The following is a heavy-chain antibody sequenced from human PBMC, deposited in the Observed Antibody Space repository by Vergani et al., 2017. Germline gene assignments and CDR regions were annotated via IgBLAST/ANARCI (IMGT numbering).Heavy chain of an antibody. CDR2: SYHSGLT. V-gene: IGHV4-38-2*02. CDR3: ARMMVRGLVWFDS. J-gene: IGHJ5*01. D-gene: IGHD3-10*01. Sequence: QVQLQESGPGLVKPSETLSLICNVSGSSISSGHYWGWIRQSPGKGLEWIASSYHSGLTYDNPSLKSRVTISVDTSKNQFPLKMSSVTAADTAVYYCARMMVRGLVWFDSWGQGTLVTVSS. CDR1: GSSISSGHY.